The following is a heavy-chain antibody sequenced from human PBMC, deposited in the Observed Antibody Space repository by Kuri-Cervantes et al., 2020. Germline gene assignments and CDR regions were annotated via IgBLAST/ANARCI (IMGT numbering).Heavy chain of an antibody. D-gene: IGHD3-10*01. V-gene: IGHV2-5*02. J-gene: IGHJ4*02. CDR3: AHRQLWFGTNYFDY. CDR2: IYWDDDK. CDR1: GFSLSTSGVG. Sequence: SGPTLVKPIQTLTLTCTFSGFSLSTSGVGVGWIRQPPGKALEWLALIYWDDDKHYSPSLKSRLTITKDTSKNQVVLTMTNMDPVDTATYYCAHRQLWFGTNYFDYWGQGTLVTVSS.